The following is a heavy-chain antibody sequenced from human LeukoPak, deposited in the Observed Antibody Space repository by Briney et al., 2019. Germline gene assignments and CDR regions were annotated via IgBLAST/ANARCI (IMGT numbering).Heavy chain of an antibody. D-gene: IGHD1-14*01. V-gene: IGHV1-69*04. Sequence: SVKVSCKASGGTFSSYAISWVRQAPGQGLEWMGRIIPILGIANYAQKFQGRVTITADKSTSTAYMELSSLRSEDTAVYYCTRGRVRQTNFDYWGQGTLVTVSS. CDR3: TRGRVRQTNFDY. J-gene: IGHJ4*02. CDR1: GGTFSSYA. CDR2: IIPILGIA.